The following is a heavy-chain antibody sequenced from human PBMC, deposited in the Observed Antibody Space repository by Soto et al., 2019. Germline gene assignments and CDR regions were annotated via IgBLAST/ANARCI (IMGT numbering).Heavy chain of an antibody. D-gene: IGHD6-19*01. CDR3: ARVHVMVVAGSTFDY. CDR2: LYHSGST. Sequence: SETLSLTWAVSGYPISSVYYWGWIRQSPGKGLEWIGSLYHSGSTYYNPSLKSRITISVDTSNNQFSLKLTSVTAADTAVYYCARVHVMVVAGSTFDYWGHGTLVTVSS. CDR1: GYPISSVYY. V-gene: IGHV4-38-2*01. J-gene: IGHJ4*01.